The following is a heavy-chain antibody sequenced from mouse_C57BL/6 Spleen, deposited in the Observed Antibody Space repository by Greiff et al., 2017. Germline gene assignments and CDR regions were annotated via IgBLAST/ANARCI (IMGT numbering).Heavy chain of an antibody. CDR1: GYTFTSYW. CDR3: AVLNYDGSSPDWFAY. Sequence: QVQLRQPGAELVMPGASVKLSCKASGYTFTSYWMHWVKQRPGQGLEWIGEIDPSDSYTNYNQKFKGKSTLTVDKSSSTAYMQLSSLTSEDSAVYYCAVLNYDGSSPDWFAYWGQGTLVTVSA. J-gene: IGHJ3*01. V-gene: IGHV1-69*01. CDR2: IDPSDSYT. D-gene: IGHD1-1*01.